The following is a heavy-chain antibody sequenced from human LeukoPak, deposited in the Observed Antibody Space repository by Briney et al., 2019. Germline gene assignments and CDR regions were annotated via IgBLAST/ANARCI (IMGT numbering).Heavy chain of an antibody. CDR2: IYYTGSV. V-gene: IGHV4-31*03. CDR3: ARDHSYYFGSQTSTLDV. D-gene: IGHD3-10*01. Sequence: SETLSLICTISGASISTGGFYWTWIRQPPGEGLEWIGYIYYTGSVDYNASLKSRLTISLDTSKNRFSLKLNSVTAADTAVYYCARDHSYYFGSQTSTLDVWGQGTAVTVSS. CDR1: GASISTGGFY. J-gene: IGHJ6*02.